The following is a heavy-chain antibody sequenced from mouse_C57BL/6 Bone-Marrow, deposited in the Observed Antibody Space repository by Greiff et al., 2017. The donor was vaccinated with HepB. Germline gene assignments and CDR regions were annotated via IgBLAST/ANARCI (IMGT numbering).Heavy chain of an antibody. Sequence: VQRVESGPELVKPGASVKISCKASGYAFSSSWMNWVKQRPGKGLEWIGRIYPGDGDTNYNGKFKGKATLTADKSSSTAYMQLSSLTSEDSAVYFCARRSPAYYSNYCAMDYWGQGTSVTVSS. CDR1: GYAFSSSW. V-gene: IGHV1-82*01. D-gene: IGHD2-5*01. CDR3: ARRSPAYYSNYCAMDY. J-gene: IGHJ4*01. CDR2: IYPGDGDT.